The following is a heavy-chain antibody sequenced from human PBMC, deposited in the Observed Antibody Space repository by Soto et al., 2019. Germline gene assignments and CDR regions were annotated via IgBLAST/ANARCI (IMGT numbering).Heavy chain of an antibody. CDR3: ARDYIAGSGSLDY. D-gene: IGHD3-10*01. Sequence: EVQLVESGGTLLQPGGSLTLSCVASGFTFSNYWMHWVRHDPGKGLVWVSRIRGDGGDTTCADSVKGRFTTSRDNAKNTLYRQMSSLRVEDTAIYYCARDYIAGSGSLDYWGQGTLVTVSS. J-gene: IGHJ4*02. V-gene: IGHV3-74*01. CDR1: GFTFSNYW. CDR2: IRGDGGDT.